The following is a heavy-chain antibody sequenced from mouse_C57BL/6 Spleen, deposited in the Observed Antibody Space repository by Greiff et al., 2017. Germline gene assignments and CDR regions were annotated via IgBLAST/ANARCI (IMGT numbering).Heavy chain of an antibody. CDR3: ARSKMGYGSSYWYFDV. D-gene: IGHD1-1*01. CDR1: GYAFSSSW. CDR2: IYPGDGDT. V-gene: IGHV1-82*01. Sequence: QVQLQQSGPELVKPGASVKISCKASGYAFSSSWMNWVKQRPGKGLEWIGRIYPGDGDTNYTGKFKGKATLTADKSSSTAYMQLSSLTSEDSAVYFCARSKMGYGSSYWYFDVWGTGTTVTVSS. J-gene: IGHJ1*03.